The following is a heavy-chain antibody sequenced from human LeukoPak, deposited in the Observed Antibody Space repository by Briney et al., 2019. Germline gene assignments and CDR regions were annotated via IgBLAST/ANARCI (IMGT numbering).Heavy chain of an antibody. CDR3: ARVKFGGIDP. Sequence: QPGGTLRLSCAASGFTFSSYDMHWVRQTTGKGLEWVSAIGTAGDTYYPGSVKGRFTISRENAKNSLYLQMNSLRAGDTAVYYCARVKFGGIDPWGQGTLVTVSS. D-gene: IGHD3-10*01. V-gene: IGHV3-13*04. J-gene: IGHJ5*02. CDR1: GFTFSSYD. CDR2: IGTAGDT.